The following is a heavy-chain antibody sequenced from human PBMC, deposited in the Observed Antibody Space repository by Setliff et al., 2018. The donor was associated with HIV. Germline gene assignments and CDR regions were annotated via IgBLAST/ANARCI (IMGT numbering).Heavy chain of an antibody. J-gene: IGHJ4*02. V-gene: IGHV4-39*01. Sequence: SETLSLTCTVSGGSISSSSYYWGWIRQPPGKGLEWIGSIYYSGSTYYTQSLKSRVTIWVDTSKNQFSLKVNSVTAADTAVYYCVRPSLGIGGGSIFHNWGQGTLVTVSS. CDR3: VRPSLGIGGGSIFHN. CDR1: GGSISSSSYY. D-gene: IGHD3-3*01. CDR2: IYYSGST.